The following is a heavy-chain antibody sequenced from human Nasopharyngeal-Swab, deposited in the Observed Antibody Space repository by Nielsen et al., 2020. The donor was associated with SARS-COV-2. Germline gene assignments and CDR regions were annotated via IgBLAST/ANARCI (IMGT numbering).Heavy chain of an antibody. Sequence: LSLTCAASGFTFSTCAMNWVRQAPGKGLEWVAVISNDGSNKYYADSVKGRFTISRDNSKNTLYLQMNSLRAEDTAVYYCARASLSGSSTGRRAFDIWGQGTMVTVSS. J-gene: IGHJ3*02. D-gene: IGHD1-26*01. CDR2: ISNDGSNK. CDR3: ARASLSGSSTGRRAFDI. CDR1: GFTFSTCA. V-gene: IGHV3-30*03.